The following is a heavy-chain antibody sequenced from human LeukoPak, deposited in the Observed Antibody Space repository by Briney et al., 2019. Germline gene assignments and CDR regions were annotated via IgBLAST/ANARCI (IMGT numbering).Heavy chain of an antibody. CDR1: GFTFSSYS. CDR3: ARDDYGGNIAY. J-gene: IGHJ4*02. CDR2: ISSSSYI. Sequence: PVGSLRLSCAASGFTFSSYSMNWVRQAPGKGLEWVSSISSSSYIYYADSVKGRFTISRDNAKNSLYLQMNSLRSDDTAVYYCARDDYGGNIAYWGQGTLVTVSS. D-gene: IGHD4-23*01. V-gene: IGHV3-21*04.